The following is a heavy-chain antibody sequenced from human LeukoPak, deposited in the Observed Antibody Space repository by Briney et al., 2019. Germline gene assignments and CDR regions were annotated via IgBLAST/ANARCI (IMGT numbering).Heavy chain of an antibody. CDR1: GGSISSYY. D-gene: IGHD3-3*01. CDR3: ARSRFLEWCYMDV. J-gene: IGHJ6*03. CDR2: IYYSGST. Sequence: SETLSLTCTVSGGSISSYYWSWIRQPPGKGLEWIGYIYYSGSTNYNPSLKSRVTISVDTSKNQFSLKLSSVTAADTAVYYCARSRFLEWCYMDVWGKGTTVTVSS. V-gene: IGHV4-59*12.